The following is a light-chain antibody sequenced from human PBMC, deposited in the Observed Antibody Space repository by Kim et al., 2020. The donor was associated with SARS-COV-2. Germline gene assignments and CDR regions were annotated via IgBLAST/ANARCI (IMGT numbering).Light chain of an antibody. J-gene: IGKJ1*01. V-gene: IGKV1-5*03. CDR3: HQYNSYPWT. Sequence: DIQMTQSPSTLSASVGDRVTITCRASQRISSWLAWYQQKPGKAPKLLIYKASSLESGVPSRFSGSGSGAEFTLTINSLQPDDFATYYCHQYNSYPWTFGQGTKVDIK. CDR2: KAS. CDR1: QRISSW.